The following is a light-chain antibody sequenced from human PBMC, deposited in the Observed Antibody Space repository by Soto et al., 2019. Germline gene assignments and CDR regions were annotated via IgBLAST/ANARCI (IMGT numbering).Light chain of an antibody. CDR3: AAWDDSLSGPV. V-gene: IGLV1-47*01. CDR1: SSNLGSNY. J-gene: IGLJ2*01. CDR2: RNN. Sequence: QPVLTQPPSASGTPGQRVTISCSGSSSNLGSNYVYWYQQVPGTAPKLLIYRNNQRPSGVPDRFSGSKSGTSASLAISGLRSEDEADYYCAAWDDSLSGPVFGGGTKLTVL.